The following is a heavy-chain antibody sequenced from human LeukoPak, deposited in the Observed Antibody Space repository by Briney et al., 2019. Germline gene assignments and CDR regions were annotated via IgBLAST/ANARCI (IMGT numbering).Heavy chain of an antibody. CDR3: AHRHRGVASDI. V-gene: IGHV2-5*01. CDR2: IYENDEK. J-gene: IGHJ3*02. D-gene: IGHD2-15*01. Sequence: SGPTLVNPTQTPTLTCTFSGFSFSTGGVGVGWIRQPPGEALEWLGVIYENDEKLYSSSLQNRLSITKDTSKNQVVLTMANMDPVDTATYYCAHRHRGVASDIWGQGTMVTVSS. CDR1: GFSFSTGGVG.